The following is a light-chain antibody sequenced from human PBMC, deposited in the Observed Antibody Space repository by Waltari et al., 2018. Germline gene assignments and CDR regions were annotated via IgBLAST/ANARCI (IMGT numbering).Light chain of an antibody. Sequence: IVMTQSPDSLAVSLGERATINCKSSQSVLYSSNNKNYLAWYQQKAGQPPTLLIYWASNRASGVPDRFSGRGSGTDFTLTISSLQAEDVAVYYCQQYYSSPFTFGPGTKVDIK. CDR2: WAS. V-gene: IGKV4-1*01. CDR1: QSVLYSSNNKNY. J-gene: IGKJ3*01. CDR3: QQYYSSPFT.